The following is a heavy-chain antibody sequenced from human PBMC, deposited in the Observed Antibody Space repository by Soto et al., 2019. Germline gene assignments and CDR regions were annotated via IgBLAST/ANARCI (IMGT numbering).Heavy chain of an antibody. CDR3: AKDANFSSSMDY. Sequence: QVQLVESGGGVVQPGTSLRLSCAASGFTFSKYGMHWVRQAPGKGLEWVAVIRSDGSKKYYVDSVEGRFTISRDNSKNMLYLQMNSLRIEDTALYYCAKDANFSSSMDYWGQGTRVTVSS. J-gene: IGHJ4*02. D-gene: IGHD6-6*01. CDR2: IRSDGSKK. CDR1: GFTFSKYG. V-gene: IGHV3-30*18.